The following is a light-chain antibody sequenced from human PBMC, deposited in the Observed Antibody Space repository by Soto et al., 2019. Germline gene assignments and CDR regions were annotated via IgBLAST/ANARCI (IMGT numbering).Light chain of an antibody. J-gene: IGKJ4*01. CDR2: GAS. V-gene: IGKV3D-20*02. Sequence: EIWLTQSPGTLSLSPGERATLSCRASQSVSSSYLAWYQQKPGQAPRLLIYGASSRATGIPDRFSGSGSATDFTLTISRLEPEDFAVYYCQQRSNWLTFGGGTKVDIK. CDR1: QSVSSSY. CDR3: QQRSNWLT.